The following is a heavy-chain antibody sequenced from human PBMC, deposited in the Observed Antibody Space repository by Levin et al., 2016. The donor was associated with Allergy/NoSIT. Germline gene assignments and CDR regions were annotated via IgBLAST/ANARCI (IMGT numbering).Heavy chain of an antibody. Sequence: GGSLRLSCAGSGLTLRNYYLTWVRQPPGKGLEWVGRIKTKTEGGTADYTAPVRGRFIISRDDSKNTFYLQMNSLRTEDTGMYYCLGNWFDPWGHGTLVTVSS. D-gene: IGHD3-16*01. CDR2: IKTKTEGGTA. CDR3: LGNWFDP. J-gene: IGHJ5*02. V-gene: IGHV3-15*01. CDR1: GLTLRNYY.